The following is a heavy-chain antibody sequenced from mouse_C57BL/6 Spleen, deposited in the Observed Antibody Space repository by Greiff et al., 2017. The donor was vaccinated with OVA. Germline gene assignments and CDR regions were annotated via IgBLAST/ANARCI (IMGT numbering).Heavy chain of an antibody. CDR1: GYSFTGYF. Sequence: VQLKESGPELVKPGDSVKISCKASGYSFTGYFMNWVMQSHGKSLEWIGRINPYNGDTFYNQKFKGKATLTVDKSSSTAHMELRSLTSEDSAVYYCARCNTTVVFDYWGQGTTLTVSS. V-gene: IGHV1-20*01. CDR3: ARCNTTVVFDY. J-gene: IGHJ2*01. D-gene: IGHD1-1*01. CDR2: INPYNGDT.